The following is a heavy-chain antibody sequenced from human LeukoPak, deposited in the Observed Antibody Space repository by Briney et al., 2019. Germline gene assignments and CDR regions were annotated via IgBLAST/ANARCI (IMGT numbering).Heavy chain of an antibody. J-gene: IGHJ4*02. CDR1: GFTFSTYA. D-gene: IGHD4-11*01. V-gene: IGHV3-23*01. CDR2: ISGSGGST. Sequence: GGSLRLSCAASGFTFSTYAMRWVRQAPGKGLEWVSLISGSGGSTYYADSVKGRFTISRDNGKNTLSLQMNSLRAEDTALYYCAKERLTTTTFDSWGRGTLVTVSS. CDR3: AKERLTTTTFDS.